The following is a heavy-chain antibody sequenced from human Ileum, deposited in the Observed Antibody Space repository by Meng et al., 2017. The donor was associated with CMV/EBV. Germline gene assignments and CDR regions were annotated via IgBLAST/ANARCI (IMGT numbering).Heavy chain of an antibody. V-gene: IGHV3-23*01. CDR2: ISGSGDS. Sequence: GESLKISCAASGVPFTDYSMHWVRQVPGKGLEWVSSISGSGDSWSVDSVKGRFTVSRDDSKNTLYLQMNSLRAGDTAVYYCGKGRMSMIMFGAVLVLWGQGTLVTVSS. CDR1: GVPFTDYS. J-gene: IGHJ5*02. CDR3: GKGRMSMIMFGAVLVL. D-gene: IGHD3-16*01.